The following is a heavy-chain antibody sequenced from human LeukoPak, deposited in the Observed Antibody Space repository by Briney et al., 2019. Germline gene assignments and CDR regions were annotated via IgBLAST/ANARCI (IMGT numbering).Heavy chain of an antibody. Sequence: PGGSLRLSCAASGFTFSGYSMNWVRQAPGKGLEWVSSISSSSSYIYYADSVKGRFTISRDNAKNSLYLQMNSLRAEDTAVYYCARDFRGQWLVRGDYWGQGTLVTVSS. CDR2: ISSSSSYI. V-gene: IGHV3-21*01. CDR3: ARDFRGQWLVRGDY. D-gene: IGHD6-19*01. CDR1: GFTFSGYS. J-gene: IGHJ4*02.